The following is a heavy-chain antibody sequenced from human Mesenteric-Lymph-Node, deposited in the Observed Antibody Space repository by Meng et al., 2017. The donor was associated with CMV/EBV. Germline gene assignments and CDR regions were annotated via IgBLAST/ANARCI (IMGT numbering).Heavy chain of an antibody. D-gene: IGHD6-13*01. CDR1: FSLSTSGVG. CDR3: AHTASPAAGNPPGFLS. Sequence: FSLSTSGVGVGWIRQPPGKALEWLALIYWDDDKRYSPSLKSRLTITKDTSKNQVVLTMTNMDPVDTATYYCAHTASPAAGNPPGFLSWGQGTLVTVSS. CDR2: IYWDDDK. J-gene: IGHJ5*02. V-gene: IGHV2-5*02.